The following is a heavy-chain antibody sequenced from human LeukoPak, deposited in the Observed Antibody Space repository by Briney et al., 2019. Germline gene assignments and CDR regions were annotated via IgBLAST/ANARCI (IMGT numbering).Heavy chain of an antibody. D-gene: IGHD1-1*01. CDR2: ISYDGSNK. CDR3: ARDGNDDC. CDR1: GFTFSSYA. Sequence: SGGSLRLSCAASGFTFSSYAMHWVRQAPGKGLEWVAVISYDGSNKYYADPVKGRFTISRDNSKNTLNLQMNSLRAEDTAVYYCARDGNDDCWGQGTLVTVSS. V-gene: IGHV3-30*14. J-gene: IGHJ4*02.